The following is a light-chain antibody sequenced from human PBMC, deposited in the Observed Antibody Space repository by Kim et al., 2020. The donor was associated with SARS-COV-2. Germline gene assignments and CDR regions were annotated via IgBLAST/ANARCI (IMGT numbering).Light chain of an antibody. CDR2: GEV. Sequence: SSELTQDPAVFVALGQTVRITCQGDSLRKYYATWYQQKPGQAPVLVVYGEVNRPSGIPDRFSGSSSGNTASLTITGAQAEDEADYYCNSRDNTGQYYVFGTGTKVTVL. J-gene: IGLJ1*01. V-gene: IGLV3-19*01. CDR1: SLRKYY. CDR3: NSRDNTGQYYV.